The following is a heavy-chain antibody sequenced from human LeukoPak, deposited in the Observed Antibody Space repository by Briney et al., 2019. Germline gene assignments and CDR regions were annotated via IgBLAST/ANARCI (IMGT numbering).Heavy chain of an antibody. V-gene: IGHV1-2*02. D-gene: IGHD3-10*01. J-gene: IGHJ6*03. CDR1: GYTFTDYY. CDR2: INPDSGGT. CDR3: ARDRRELLWFGELLKNYYYYYMDV. Sequence: GASVKVSCKASGYTFTDYYMHWVRQAPGQGLEWMGWINPDSGGTNYAQKFQGRVTMTRDTSISTAYMELRRLRSDDTAVYYCARDRRELLWFGELLKNYYYYYMDVWGKGTTVTISS.